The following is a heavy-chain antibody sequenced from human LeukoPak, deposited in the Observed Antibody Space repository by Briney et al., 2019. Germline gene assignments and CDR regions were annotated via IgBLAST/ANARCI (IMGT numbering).Heavy chain of an antibody. CDR1: GFTFSSHW. D-gene: IGHD1-14*01. V-gene: IGHV3-7*05. J-gene: IGHJ4*02. Sequence: PGGSLRLSCAASGFTFSSHWMSWVRQAPGKGLEWMANIKQDGSERNYVGSVKGRFTLSRDNTKNSVYLQMNSLRADDTAIYYCARGGTRRPSPYDYWGQGTLVTVSS. CDR2: IKQDGSER. CDR3: ARGGTRRPSPYDY.